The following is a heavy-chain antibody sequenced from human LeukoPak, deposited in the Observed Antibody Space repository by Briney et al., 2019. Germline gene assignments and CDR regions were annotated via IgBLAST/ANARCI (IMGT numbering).Heavy chain of an antibody. J-gene: IGHJ4*02. CDR2: IKPDGSEK. D-gene: IGHD3-22*01. V-gene: IGHV3-7*03. CDR1: GFTFGSSW. Sequence: GGSLRLSCVVSGFTFGSSWMSWVRQAPGKGLEWVTNIKPDGSEKYYVDSVKGRFTISRDNSRNSLYLDINNLRTEDTAIYYCAKGSYYDSSGSFYFDYWGQGTLVTVSS. CDR3: AKGSYYDSSGSFYFDY.